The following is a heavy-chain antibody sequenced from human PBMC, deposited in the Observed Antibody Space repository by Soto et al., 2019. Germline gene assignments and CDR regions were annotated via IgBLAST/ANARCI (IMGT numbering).Heavy chain of an antibody. D-gene: IGHD6-19*01. CDR3: ARDLEVAVAGA. J-gene: IGHJ5*02. CDR2: ISGSGIST. Sequence: PGGSLRLSCAASGFTFRSYAMSWVRQAPGKGLEWVSGISGSGISTHYADSVKGRFTISRDNSKNTLYLQMNSLRAEDTAVYYCARDLEVAVAGAWGQGTLVTVSS. V-gene: IGHV3-23*01. CDR1: GFTFRSYA.